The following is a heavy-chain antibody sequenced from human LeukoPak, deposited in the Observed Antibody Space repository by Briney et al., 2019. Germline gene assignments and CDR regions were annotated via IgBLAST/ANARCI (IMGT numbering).Heavy chain of an antibody. CDR3: ARVPDYYGSGG. J-gene: IGHJ4*02. Sequence: GGSLRLSCAASGFTFSSYAMHWVRQAPGKGLEWVSSISSSSSYIYYADSVKGRFTISRDNAKNSLYLQMNSLRAEDTAVYYCARVPDYYGSGGWGQGTLVTVSS. CDR1: GFTFSSYA. V-gene: IGHV3-21*01. CDR2: ISSSSSYI. D-gene: IGHD3-10*01.